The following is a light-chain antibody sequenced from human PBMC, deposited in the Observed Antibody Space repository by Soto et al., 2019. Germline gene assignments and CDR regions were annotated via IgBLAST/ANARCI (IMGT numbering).Light chain of an antibody. V-gene: IGLV2-14*01. CDR3: SSYTSSSTYV. Sequence: QSALTQPASVSGSPGQSITISCTGTSSDVGRYNFVSWYHQHPGKAPKFIIYDVNNRPSGVSNRFSGSKSGDTASLTISGLQAEDEADYYCSSYTSSSTYVFGTGTKVTVL. J-gene: IGLJ1*01. CDR1: SSDVGRYNF. CDR2: DVN.